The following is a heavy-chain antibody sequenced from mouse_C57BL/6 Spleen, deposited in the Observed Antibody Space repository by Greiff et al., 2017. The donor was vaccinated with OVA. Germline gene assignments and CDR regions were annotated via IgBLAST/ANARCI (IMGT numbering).Heavy chain of an antibody. CDR2: IYPGSGST. CDR3: ARKEPCYYDWYFDV. D-gene: IGHD2-1*01. V-gene: IGHV1-55*01. J-gene: IGHJ1*03. Sequence: QVQLKQSGAELVKPGASVKMSCKASGYTFTSYWITWVKQRPGQGLEWIGDIYPGSGSTNYNEKFKSKATLTVDTSSSTAYMQLSSLTSEDSAVYYCARKEPCYYDWYFDVWGTGTTVTVSS. CDR1: GYTFTSYW.